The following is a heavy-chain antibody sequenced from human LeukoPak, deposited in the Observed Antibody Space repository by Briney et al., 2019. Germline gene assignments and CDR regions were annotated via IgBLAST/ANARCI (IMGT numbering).Heavy chain of an antibody. Sequence: GGSLRLSCVASGLSFINYAMTWVRQAPGKGLEWVSSINSGSAGSTSYADPVRGRSTISRDNSENTLYLQMNSLRAEDTAVYYCAKDPPTVTGLFDYWGQGTLVTVSS. D-gene: IGHD4-17*01. V-gene: IGHV3-23*01. CDR1: GLSFINYA. J-gene: IGHJ4*02. CDR2: INSGSAGST. CDR3: AKDPPTVTGLFDY.